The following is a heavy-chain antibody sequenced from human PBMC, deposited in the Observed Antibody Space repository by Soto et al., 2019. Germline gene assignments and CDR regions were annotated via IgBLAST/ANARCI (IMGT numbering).Heavy chain of an antibody. J-gene: IGHJ3*02. CDR1: GYSFTSYW. V-gene: IGHV5-10-1*01. Sequence: GESLKISCKGSGYSFTSYWISWVRQMPGKGLEWMGRIDPSDSYTNYSPSFQGHVTISADKSISTAYLQWSSLKASDTAMYYCARHTSDVYYYDSIHDAFDIWGKGTTVTVSS. D-gene: IGHD3-22*01. CDR3: ARHTSDVYYYDSIHDAFDI. CDR2: IDPSDSYT.